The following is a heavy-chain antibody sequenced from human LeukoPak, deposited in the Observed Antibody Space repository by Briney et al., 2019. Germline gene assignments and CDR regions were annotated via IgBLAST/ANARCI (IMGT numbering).Heavy chain of an antibody. D-gene: IGHD6-13*01. CDR3: ARRGFDNSRGADPNYFDY. J-gene: IGHJ4*02. V-gene: IGHV4-39*01. Sequence: SSETLSLTCTVSGGSISSSGYYWGWIRQPPGQGLEWIGSIYYSGSTYYNPSLKSRVTISVDTSKNQSSLKLSSVTAADTAVYYCARRGFDNSRGADPNYFDYWGQGTLVTVSS. CDR2: IYYSGST. CDR1: GGSISSSGYY.